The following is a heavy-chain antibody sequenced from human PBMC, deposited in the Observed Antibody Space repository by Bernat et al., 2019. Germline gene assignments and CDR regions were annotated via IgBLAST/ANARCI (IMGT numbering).Heavy chain of an antibody. J-gene: IGHJ5*02. CDR1: GFTFSDYY. Sequence: QVQLVESGGGLVKPGGPLRLSCAASGFTFSDYYMSWIRQAPGKGLEWVSYISSSSSYTNYADSVKGRFTISRDNAKNSLYLQMNSLRAEDTAVYYCARVGYSNDPYWFDPWGQGTLVTVSS. CDR2: ISSSSSYT. V-gene: IGHV3-11*05. CDR3: ARVGYSNDPYWFDP. D-gene: IGHD4-11*01.